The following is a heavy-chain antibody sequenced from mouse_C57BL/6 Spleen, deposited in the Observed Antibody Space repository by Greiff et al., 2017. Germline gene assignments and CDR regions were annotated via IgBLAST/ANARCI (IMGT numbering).Heavy chain of an antibody. CDR3: AFNWDWYFDV. CDR2: INPNNGGT. J-gene: IGHJ1*03. Sequence: EVQLQQSGPELVKPGASVKISCKASGYTFTDYYMNWVKQSHGKSLEWIGDINPNNGGTSYNQKFKGKATLTVDKSSSTAYMELRSLTSEDSAVYYCAFNWDWYFDVWGTGTTVTVSS. D-gene: IGHD4-1*01. CDR1: GYTFTDYY. V-gene: IGHV1-26*01.